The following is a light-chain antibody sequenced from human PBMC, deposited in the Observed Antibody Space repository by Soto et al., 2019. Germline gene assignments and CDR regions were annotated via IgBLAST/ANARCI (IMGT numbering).Light chain of an antibody. J-gene: IGKJ1*01. CDR3: QQYNNWART. V-gene: IGKV3-15*01. CDR2: SAS. Sequence: IVMTQSPATLSVSPGERATLSCRASQSVSNNLAWYQQKPGQAPRLLMYSASTRATGIPARFSGSGSGTEFTLTISSLQSADFAVYFCQQYNNWARTFGQRTKV. CDR1: QSVSNN.